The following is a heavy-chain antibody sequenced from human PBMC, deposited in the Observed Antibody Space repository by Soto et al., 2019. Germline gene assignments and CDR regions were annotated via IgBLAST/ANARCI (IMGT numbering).Heavy chain of an antibody. CDR3: ARGETDGPRPGFDY. V-gene: IGHV3-21*03. J-gene: IGHJ4*02. CDR1: LFTFSSNS. Sequence: EVYLVESGGGLVTPGGSLRLSCAASLFTFSSNSMNWARQAPGKGLEWVSSISSGSEYILYADSVKGRFTISRDNDDNSLYLQMTNLRAEDKAVYYCARGETDGPRPGFDYWGQGVLVTVSA. CDR2: ISSGSEYI.